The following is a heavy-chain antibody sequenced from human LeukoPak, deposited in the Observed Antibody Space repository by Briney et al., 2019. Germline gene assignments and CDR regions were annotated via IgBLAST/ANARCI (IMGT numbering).Heavy chain of an antibody. V-gene: IGHV4-59*08. CDR2: LFSSGST. D-gene: IGHD2-2*01. CDR3: ARRAVVGSPARADNWFDP. J-gene: IGHJ5*02. CDR1: GDSISSYY. Sequence: PSETLSLTCTVSGDSISSYYWSWIRQPPGKGLEWLGCLFSSGSTNYNPSLKSRVTISVDTSKNQFSLKLSSVTAADTAVYYCARRAVVGSPARADNWFDPWGQGTLVTVSS.